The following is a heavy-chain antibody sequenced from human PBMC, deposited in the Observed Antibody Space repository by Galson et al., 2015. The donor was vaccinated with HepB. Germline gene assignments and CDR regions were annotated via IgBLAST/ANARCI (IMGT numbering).Heavy chain of an antibody. D-gene: IGHD5-12*01. V-gene: IGHV3-30-3*01. CDR3: ARERVADIVATITYFDY. CDR1: GFTFSDYY. CDR2: ISYDGSNK. J-gene: IGHJ4*02. Sequence: SLRLSCAASGFTFSDYYMSWIRQAPGKGLEWVAVISYDGSNKYYADSVKGRFTISRDNSKNTLYLQMNSLRAEDTAVYYCARERVADIVATITYFDYWGQGTLVTVSS.